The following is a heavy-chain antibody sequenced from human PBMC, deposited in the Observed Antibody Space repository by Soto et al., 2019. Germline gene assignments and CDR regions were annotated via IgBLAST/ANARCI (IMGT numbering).Heavy chain of an antibody. V-gene: IGHV4-39*01. J-gene: IGHJ6*02. CDR1: GGSSSSSSYY. D-gene: IGHD4-4*01. Sequence: LETLSHTCTVSGGSSSSSSYYWGWIRKPPGKGLEWIGSIYYSGSTYYNPSLKSRVTISVDTSKNQFSLKLSSVTAADTAVYYCAKLDTVSRSYYYYGMDVWGQGTTVTVSS. CDR2: IYYSGST. CDR3: AKLDTVSRSYYYYGMDV.